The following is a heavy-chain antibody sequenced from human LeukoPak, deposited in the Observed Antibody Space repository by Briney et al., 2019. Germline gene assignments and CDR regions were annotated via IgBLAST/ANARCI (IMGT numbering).Heavy chain of an antibody. CDR1: GFTFSSYS. Sequence: GGSLRLSCAASGFTFSSYSMNWVRQAPGKGLEWVSSISSSSSYIYYADSVKGRFTISRDNAKNSLYLQMNSLRAEDTAVYYCERGSCWYYYYYGMDVWGQGTTVTVSS. CDR3: ERGSCWYYYYYGMDV. J-gene: IGHJ6*02. CDR2: ISSSSSYI. V-gene: IGHV3-21*01. D-gene: IGHD6-19*01.